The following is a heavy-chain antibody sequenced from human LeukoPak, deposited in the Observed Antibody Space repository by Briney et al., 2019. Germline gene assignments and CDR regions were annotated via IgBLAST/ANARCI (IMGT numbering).Heavy chain of an antibody. V-gene: IGHV1-69*05. Sequence: SVKVSCKASGGTFSSYAISWVRQAPGQGLEWTGGIIPIFGTANYAQKFQGRVTITTDESTSTAYMELSSLRSEDTAVYYCARDQIVGATTVGYYYWGQGTLVTVSS. J-gene: IGHJ4*02. CDR3: ARDQIVGATTVGYYY. CDR2: IIPIFGTA. CDR1: GGTFSSYA. D-gene: IGHD1-26*01.